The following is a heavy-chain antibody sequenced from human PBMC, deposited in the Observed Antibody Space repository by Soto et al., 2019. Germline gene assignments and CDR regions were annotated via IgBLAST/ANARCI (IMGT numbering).Heavy chain of an antibody. CDR1: GFTFSSYA. D-gene: IGHD3-9*01. J-gene: IGHJ6*02. V-gene: IGHV3-30-3*01. CDR3: ARERYFDWLIPSYYYYGMDV. CDR2: ISYDGSNK. Sequence: GGSLRLSCAASGFTFSSYAMHWVRQAPGKGLEWVAVISYDGSNKYYADSVKGRFTISRDNSKNTLYLQMNSLRAEDTAVYYCARERYFDWLIPSYYYYGMDVWGQGTTVTVSS.